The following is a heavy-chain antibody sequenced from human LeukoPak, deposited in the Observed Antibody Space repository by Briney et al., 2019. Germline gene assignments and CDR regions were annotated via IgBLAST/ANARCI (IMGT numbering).Heavy chain of an antibody. V-gene: IGHV4-30-2*01. J-gene: IGHJ6*02. CDR2: IYHSGST. CDR1: GGSISSGGYS. Sequence: MSSETLSLTCAVSGGSISSGGYSWSWIRQPPGKGLEWIGYIYHSGSTYYNPSLKSRVTIPVDRSKNQFSLKLSSVTAADTAVYYCARRSQRYYYYGMDVWGQGTTVTVSS. CDR3: ARRSQRYYYYGMDV.